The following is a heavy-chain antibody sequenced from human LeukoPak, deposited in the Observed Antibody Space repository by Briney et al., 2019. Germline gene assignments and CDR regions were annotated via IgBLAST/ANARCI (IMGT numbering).Heavy chain of an antibody. V-gene: IGHV4-59*08. CDR2: ISDIGSI. Sequence: ASETLSLTCTVSGGSISSYYWSWIRQPPGKGLEWIAYISDIGSINYNPSLKSRVTISLDTSKNQFSLKLSSVTAADTAVYYCARHPDYGDFLIWFDPWGQGTLVTVSS. D-gene: IGHD4-17*01. CDR3: ARHPDYGDFLIWFDP. J-gene: IGHJ5*02. CDR1: GGSISSYY.